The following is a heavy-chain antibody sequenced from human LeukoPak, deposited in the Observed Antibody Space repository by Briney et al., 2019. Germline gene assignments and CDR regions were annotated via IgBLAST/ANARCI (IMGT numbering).Heavy chain of an antibody. J-gene: IGHJ5*02. D-gene: IGHD6-13*01. CDR3: ARDPDVGRSWLNWFDP. V-gene: IGHV1-18*01. CDR1: GYTFTSYG. CDR2: ISAYNGNT. Sequence: ASVKVSCKASGYTFTSYGISWVRQAPGQGLEWMGWISAYNGNTNYAQKLQGRVTMTTDTSTSTAYMELRSLRSDDTAVYYCARDPDVGRSWLNWFDPWGQGTLVTVSS.